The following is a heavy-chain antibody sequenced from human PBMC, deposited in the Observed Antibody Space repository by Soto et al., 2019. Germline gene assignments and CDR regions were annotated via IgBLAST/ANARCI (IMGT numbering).Heavy chain of an antibody. Sequence: QVQLVQSGAEVKEPGASVKVSCKTSGYTFTNYVIHWVRQGPGQPLEWVGWINSGNGNTRHSQKLQGRVTISSDTSATTAYMELSSLTYEDMGVYFCAREIYSHTYTDHRWFDPWGQGTLVTVSS. J-gene: IGHJ5*02. D-gene: IGHD1-26*01. V-gene: IGHV1-3*04. CDR3: AREIYSHTYTDHRWFDP. CDR1: GYTFTNYV. CDR2: INSGNGNT.